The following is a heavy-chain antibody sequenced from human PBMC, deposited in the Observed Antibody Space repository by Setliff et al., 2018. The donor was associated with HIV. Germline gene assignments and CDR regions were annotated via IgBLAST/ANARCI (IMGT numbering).Heavy chain of an antibody. V-gene: IGHV1-69*05. J-gene: IGHJ4*02. CDR2: IIPLFGTT. D-gene: IGHD3-16*01. CDR1: GGTVTTYS. CDR3: VREGGDY. Sequence: SVKVSCKASGGTVTTYSINWVRRAPGQGLEWMGGIIPLFGTTTYAQKFQGRVTMTRNTSISTAYMELSSLRSEDTAVYYCVREGGDYWGLGTLVTVSS.